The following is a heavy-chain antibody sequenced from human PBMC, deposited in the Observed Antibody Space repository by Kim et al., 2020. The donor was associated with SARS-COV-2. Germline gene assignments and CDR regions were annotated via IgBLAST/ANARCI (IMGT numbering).Heavy chain of an antibody. CDR3: ARRSITIFGVADY. J-gene: IGHJ4*02. Sequence: SETLSLTCTVSGGSISSGGYYWSWIRQHPGKGLEWIGYIYYSGSTYYNPSLKSRVTISVDTSKNQFSLKLSSVTAADTAVYYCARRSITIFGVADYWGQGTLVTVSS. CDR1: GGSISSGGYY. V-gene: IGHV4-31*03. D-gene: IGHD3-3*01. CDR2: IYYSGST.